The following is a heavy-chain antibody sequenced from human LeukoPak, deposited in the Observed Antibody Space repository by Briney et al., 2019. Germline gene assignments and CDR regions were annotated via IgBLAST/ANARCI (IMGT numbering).Heavy chain of an antibody. V-gene: IGHV4-39*01. CDR2: IYYSGST. D-gene: IGHD3-22*01. J-gene: IGHJ4*02. CDR1: GGSIRSSYYY. Sequence: SETLSLTCTVSGGSIRSSYYYWGWIRQPPGKGLEWIGSIYYSGSTYYNPSLKSRVTISVDTSKNQFSLKLSSVTAADTAVYYCARQEDYYDSSGYFFWGQGTLVTVSS. CDR3: ARQEDYYDSSGYFF.